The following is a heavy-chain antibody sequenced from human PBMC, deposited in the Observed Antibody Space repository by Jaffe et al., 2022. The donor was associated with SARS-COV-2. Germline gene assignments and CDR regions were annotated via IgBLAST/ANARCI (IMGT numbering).Heavy chain of an antibody. D-gene: IGHD3-3*01. J-gene: IGHJ6*02. CDR3: TTSQGLYDFWSGYYPPSGYYGMDV. CDR2: IKSKTDGGTT. V-gene: IGHV3-15*01. CDR1: GFTFSNAW. Sequence: EVQLVESGGGLVKPGGSLRLSCAASGFTFSNAWMSWVRQAPGKGLEWVGRIKSKTDGGTTDYAAPVKGRFTISRDDSKNTLYLQMNSLKTEDTAVYYCTTSQGLYDFWSGYYPPSGYYGMDVWGQGTTVTVSS.